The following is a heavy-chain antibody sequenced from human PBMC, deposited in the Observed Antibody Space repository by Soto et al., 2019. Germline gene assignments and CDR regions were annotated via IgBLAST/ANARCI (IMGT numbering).Heavy chain of an antibody. CDR2: ISAYNGNT. D-gene: IGHD6-13*01. V-gene: IGHV1-18*01. Sequence: QVPLVQSGAEVKKPGASVKVSCKASGYTFTSYGISWVRQAPGQGLEWMGWISAYNGNTNYAQKLQGRVTMTTDTSTSTAYMELRSLRSDDTAVYYCARDQYSSSWYDYYYYGMDVWGQGTTVTVSS. CDR1: GYTFTSYG. J-gene: IGHJ6*02. CDR3: ARDQYSSSWYDYYYYGMDV.